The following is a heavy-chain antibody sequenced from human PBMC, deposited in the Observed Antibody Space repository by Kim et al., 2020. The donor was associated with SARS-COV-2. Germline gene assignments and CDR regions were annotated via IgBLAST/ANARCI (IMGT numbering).Heavy chain of an antibody. Sequence: ASVKVSCKVSGYTFSELSMHWVRQAPGKGFEWMGGFDPEDGELIYAQKFQGRVTMTEDTSTDTAYMELSSLRSEDTAVYYCVTDLEVVNAFDLWGQGAMV. CDR3: VTDLEVVNAFDL. V-gene: IGHV1-24*01. CDR1: GYTFSELS. D-gene: IGHD2-21*01. J-gene: IGHJ3*01. CDR2: FDPEDGEL.